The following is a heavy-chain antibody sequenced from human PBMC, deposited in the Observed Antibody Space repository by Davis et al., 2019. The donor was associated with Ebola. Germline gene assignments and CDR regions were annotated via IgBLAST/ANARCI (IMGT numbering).Heavy chain of an antibody. CDR2: ISYDGSSK. J-gene: IGHJ4*02. CDR3: ARGGEMAIDHDGFDY. CDR1: GFPFSSYG. Sequence: SLNIPCAASGFPFSSYGMHWVRQAPGKGLEWVAVISYDGSSKYYADSVKGRFTISRDNSKNTLYVQMNSLRAEDTAVYYCARGGEMAIDHDGFDYWGQGTLVTVSS. V-gene: IGHV3-30*03. D-gene: IGHD5-24*01.